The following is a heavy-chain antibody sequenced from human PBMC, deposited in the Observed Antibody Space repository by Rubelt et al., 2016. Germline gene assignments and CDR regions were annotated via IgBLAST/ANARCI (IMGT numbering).Heavy chain of an antibody. CDR2: INHSEST. J-gene: IGHJ4*02. CDR1: GGSFSGYY. CDR3: ARDRGVTVTDFDY. Sequence: QVQLQQWGAGLLKPSETLSLTYAVYGGSFSGYYWSWIRQPPGKGLEWIGEINHSESTNYNPSVKSRVTISVETSKNQCSLKRSCVTAADTAVYYCARDRGVTVTDFDYWGQGTLVTVSS. D-gene: IGHD4-17*01. V-gene: IGHV4-34*01.